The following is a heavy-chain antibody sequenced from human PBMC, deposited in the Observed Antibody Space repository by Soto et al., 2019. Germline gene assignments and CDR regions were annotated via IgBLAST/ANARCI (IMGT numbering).Heavy chain of an antibody. V-gene: IGHV3-53*01. J-gene: IGHJ3*01. Sequence: GGSLRLSCAALGFTISGKRYVAWVRQAPGKGLEWISALYDVDGTFYADSVKGRFTTSSDSSKTAVYLQMNGLRPDDTAVYYCASWHEREHAYDVWGRGTTVTVSS. CDR2: LYDVDGT. D-gene: IGHD1-1*01. CDR1: GFTISGKRY. CDR3: ASWHEREHAYDV.